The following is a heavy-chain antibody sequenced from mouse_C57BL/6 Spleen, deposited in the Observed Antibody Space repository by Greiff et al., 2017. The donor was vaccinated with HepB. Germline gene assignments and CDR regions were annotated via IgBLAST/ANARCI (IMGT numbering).Heavy chain of an antibody. CDR1: GYAFTNYL. CDR2: INPGSGGT. J-gene: IGHJ2*01. CDR3: ARSLDYYGFDY. D-gene: IGHD1-1*01. V-gene: IGHV1-54*01. Sequence: QVQLKQSGAELVRPGTSVKVSCKASGYAFTNYLIEWVKQRPGQGLEWIGVINPGSGGTNYNEKFKGKATLTADKSSSTAYMQLSSLTSEDSAVYFCARSLDYYGFDYWGQGTTLTVSS.